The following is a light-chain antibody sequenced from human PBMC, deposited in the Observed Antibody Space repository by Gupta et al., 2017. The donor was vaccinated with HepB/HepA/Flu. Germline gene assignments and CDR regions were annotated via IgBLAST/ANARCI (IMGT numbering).Light chain of an antibody. J-gene: IGKJ4*01. CDR1: QDISNY. CDR2: DAS. Sequence: DIQMTQSPSSLSASVGDRVTITCQASQDISNYLNWYQQKPGKAPKLLIYDASNWETGVPSRFSGSGSGTDFTVTISSLQPEDIATYYCQQYDNLPLTFGGGTKVEIK. CDR3: QQYDNLPLT. V-gene: IGKV1-33*01.